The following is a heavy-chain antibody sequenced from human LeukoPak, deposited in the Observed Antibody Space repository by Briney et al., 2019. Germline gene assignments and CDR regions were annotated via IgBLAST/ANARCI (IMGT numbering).Heavy chain of an antibody. CDR3: ALSIRRVAVYGPLDS. Sequence: PGKSLRVSCAASRLTFDSYAMYWVRQAPGKGLEWVAFISYDGKDKKYAESVKGRFTISRDDSKNKLYPNLASLRAEDTAHYYCALSIRRVAVYGPLDSWGQGTLIIVSS. V-gene: IGHV3-30*03. D-gene: IGHD2-21*01. CDR2: ISYDGKDK. J-gene: IGHJ4*02. CDR1: RLTFDSYA.